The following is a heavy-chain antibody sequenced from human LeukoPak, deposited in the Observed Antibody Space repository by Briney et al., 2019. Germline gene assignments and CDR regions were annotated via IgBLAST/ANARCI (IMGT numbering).Heavy chain of an antibody. J-gene: IGHJ5*02. Sequence: SETLSLTCAVYGGSFSGYYWGWIRQPPGKGLEWIGEINHSGSTNYNPSLKSRVTISVDTSKNQFSLKLSSVTAADTAVYYCARGQYARTIFGVVISTDWFDPWGQGTLVTVSS. D-gene: IGHD3-3*01. CDR3: ARGQYARTIFGVVISTDWFDP. CDR1: GGSFSGYY. CDR2: INHSGST. V-gene: IGHV4-34*01.